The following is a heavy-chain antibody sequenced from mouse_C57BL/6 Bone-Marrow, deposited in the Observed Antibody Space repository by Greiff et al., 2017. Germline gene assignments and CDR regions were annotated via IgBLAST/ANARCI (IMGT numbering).Heavy chain of an antibody. CDR1: GFSLTSYG. D-gene: IGHD1-1*01. J-gene: IGHJ4*01. V-gene: IGHV2-6-1*01. CDR2: IWSAGST. Sequence: QVQLKESGPGLVAPSQSLSITCTVSGFSLTSYGVHWVRQPPGKGLEWLVVIWSAGSTTYNSALKSRLSISKDNSKSQVFLKMNSLHTDDTAMYYCARQAGSSYPRYYAMDYWGQGTSVTVSS. CDR3: ARQAGSSYPRYYAMDY.